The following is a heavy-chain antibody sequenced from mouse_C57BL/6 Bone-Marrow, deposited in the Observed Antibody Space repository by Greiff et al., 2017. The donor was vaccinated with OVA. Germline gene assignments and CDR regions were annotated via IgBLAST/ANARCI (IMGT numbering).Heavy chain of an antibody. CDR3: ARGRIYYGDFFDY. CDR1: GYTFTSYW. CDR2: IHPNSGST. D-gene: IGHD2-13*01. V-gene: IGHV1-64*01. Sequence: QVQLQQPGAELVKPGASVTLSCKASGYTFTSYWMHWVKQRPGQGLEWIGMIHPNSGSTTYNEKFKSKATLTVDKSSSTAYMQLSSLTSEDSAVYYGARGRIYYGDFFDYWGQGTTLTVSS. J-gene: IGHJ2*01.